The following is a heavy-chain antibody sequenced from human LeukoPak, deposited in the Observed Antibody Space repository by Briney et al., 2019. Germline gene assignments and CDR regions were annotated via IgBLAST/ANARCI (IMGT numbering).Heavy chain of an antibody. J-gene: IGHJ5*02. CDR1: GYTFTSYG. Sequence: GASVKVSCKASGYTFTSYGISWVRQAPGQGLEWMGWISAYNGNTNYAQKLQGRVTMTTDTSTSTAYMELRSLRSDDTAVYYCARFGRFYGIGGDNWFDPWGQGTLVTVSS. CDR3: ARFGRFYGIGGDNWFDP. D-gene: IGHD3-16*01. CDR2: ISAYNGNT. V-gene: IGHV1-18*01.